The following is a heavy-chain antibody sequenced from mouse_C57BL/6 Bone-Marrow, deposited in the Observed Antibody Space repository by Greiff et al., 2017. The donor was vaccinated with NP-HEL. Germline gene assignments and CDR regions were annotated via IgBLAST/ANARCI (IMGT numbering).Heavy chain of an antibody. CDR3: ASPRYYYGSRGDY. Sequence: QVQLQQPGAELVKPGASVKLSCKASGYTFTSYWMHWVKQRPGQGLEWIGMIHPNSGSTNYNEKFKSKATLTVDKSSSTAYMQLSSLTSEDSAVYYCASPRYYYGSRGDYWGQGTTLTVSS. CDR2: IHPNSGST. V-gene: IGHV1-64*01. CDR1: GYTFTSYW. D-gene: IGHD1-1*01. J-gene: IGHJ2*01.